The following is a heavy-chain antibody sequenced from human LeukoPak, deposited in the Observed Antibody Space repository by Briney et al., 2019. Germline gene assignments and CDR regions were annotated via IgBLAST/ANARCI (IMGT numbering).Heavy chain of an antibody. Sequence: RASVKVSCKASGYTFTGYYMHWVRQAPGQGLEWMGRINPNSGGTNYAQKFQGRVTMTRDTSISTAYMELSRLRSDDTAVYYCARSAKTYYYGSGSYYDWFDPWGQGTLVTVSS. CDR2: INPNSGGT. CDR1: GYTFTGYY. D-gene: IGHD3-10*01. J-gene: IGHJ5*02. V-gene: IGHV1-2*06. CDR3: ARSAKTYYYGSGSYYDWFDP.